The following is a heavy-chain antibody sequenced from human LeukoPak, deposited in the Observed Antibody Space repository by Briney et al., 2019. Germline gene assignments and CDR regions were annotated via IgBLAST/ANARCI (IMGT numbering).Heavy chain of an antibody. V-gene: IGHV3-23*01. Sequence: PGASLRLSCAASGFTFSSYAMSWVRQAPGKGLEWVSAISGSGGSTYYADSVKGRFTICRDNSKNTLYLQMNSLRAEDTAVYYCARRRDSSGYYSGYYFDYWGQGTLVTVSS. CDR3: ARRRDSSGYYSGYYFDY. J-gene: IGHJ4*02. D-gene: IGHD3-22*01. CDR2: ISGSGGST. CDR1: GFTFSSYA.